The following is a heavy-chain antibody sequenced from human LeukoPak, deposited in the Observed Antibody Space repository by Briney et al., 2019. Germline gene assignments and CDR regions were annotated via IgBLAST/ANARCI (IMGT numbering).Heavy chain of an antibody. Sequence: GGSLRLSCAASGFTFSSYGMHWVRQAPGKGLEWVAVISYDGSNKYYVDSVKGRFTISRDNSKNTLYLQMNSLRPEDTAVYYCATDSAGRVTMVRGPLDYWGQGTLVTVSS. J-gene: IGHJ4*02. V-gene: IGHV3-30*03. CDR3: ATDSAGRVTMVRGPLDY. CDR1: GFTFSSYG. D-gene: IGHD3-10*01. CDR2: ISYDGSNK.